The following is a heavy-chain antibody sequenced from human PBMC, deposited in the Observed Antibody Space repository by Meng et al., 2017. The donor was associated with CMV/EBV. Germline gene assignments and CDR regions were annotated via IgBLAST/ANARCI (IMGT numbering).Heavy chain of an antibody. CDR2: IRSKAYGGTT. V-gene: IGHV3-49*04. CDR1: GFTFGDYA. J-gene: IGHJ4*02. D-gene: IGHD2-2*01. Sequence: GESLKISCTASGFTFGDYAMSWVRQAPGKGLEWVGFIRSKAYGGTTEYAASVKGRFTISRDDSKSIAYLQMNSLKTEDTAVYYCTSIIVVVPSWGQGTPVTVSS. CDR3: TSIIVVVPS.